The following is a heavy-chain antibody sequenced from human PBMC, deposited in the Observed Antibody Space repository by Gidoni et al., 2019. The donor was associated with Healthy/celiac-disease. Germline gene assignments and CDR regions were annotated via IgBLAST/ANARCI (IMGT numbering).Heavy chain of an antibody. D-gene: IGHD1-7*01. CDR2: ISGSGGST. CDR3: AKSGGLELLSSPEDY. V-gene: IGHV3-23*01. Sequence: EVQLLESGGGLVQPGGSLRLSCAASGFTFSRYAMSWVRQAPGKGLEWVSAISGSGGSTYYADSVKGRFTISRDNSKNTLYLQMNSLRAEDTAVYYCAKSGGLELLSSPEDYWGQGTLVTVSS. CDR1: GFTFSRYA. J-gene: IGHJ4*02.